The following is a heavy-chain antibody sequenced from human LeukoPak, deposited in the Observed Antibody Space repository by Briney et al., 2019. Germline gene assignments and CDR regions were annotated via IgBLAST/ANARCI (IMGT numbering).Heavy chain of an antibody. J-gene: IGHJ4*02. Sequence: GGSLRLSCAGSGFTFSSYAMSWVRQAPGKGLEWVSGLSSSGESTYYADSVKGQFTISRDNSKNTLYLQMNSLRAEDTAVYHCAKGPSGSYTTYFFDYWGQGILVTVSS. CDR1: GFTFSSYA. D-gene: IGHD1-26*01. V-gene: IGHV3-23*01. CDR3: AKGPSGSYTTYFFDY. CDR2: LSSSGEST.